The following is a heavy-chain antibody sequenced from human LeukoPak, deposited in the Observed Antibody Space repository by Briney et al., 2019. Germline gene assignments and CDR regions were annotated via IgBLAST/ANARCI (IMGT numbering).Heavy chain of an antibody. CDR1: GGSISSGSYY. V-gene: IGHV4-61*02. CDR2: IYTSGST. CDR3: AREFGITGTTAFDY. Sequence: SQTLSLTCTVSGGSISSGSYYWSWIRQPAGKGLEWIGRIYTSGSTNYNPSLKSRVTISVDTSKNQFSLKLSSVTAADTAVYYCAREFGITGTTAFDYWGRGTLVTVSS. D-gene: IGHD1-7*01. J-gene: IGHJ4*02.